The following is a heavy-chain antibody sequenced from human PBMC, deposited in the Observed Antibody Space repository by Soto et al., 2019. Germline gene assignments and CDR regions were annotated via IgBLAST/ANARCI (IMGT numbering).Heavy chain of an antibody. CDR2: IKTYVSST. CDR3: ARVGTGAYYFDY. D-gene: IGHD7-27*01. J-gene: IGHJ4*02. CDR1: GFTFSSYW. V-gene: IGHV3-74*01. Sequence: GGSLRLSCAASGFTFSSYWMHWVRQAPGKGLVWVSRIKTYVSSTGYADSVKGRFTISRDNAQNTLYLQMNSLRAEDTALYYCARVGTGAYYFDYWGLGTLVTVSS.